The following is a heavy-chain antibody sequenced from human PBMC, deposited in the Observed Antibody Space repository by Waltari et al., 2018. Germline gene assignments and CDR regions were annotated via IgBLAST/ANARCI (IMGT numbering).Heavy chain of an antibody. CDR1: GFTFSNYA. D-gene: IGHD2-2*01. CDR2: IWYDGSNK. V-gene: IGHV3-33*06. Sequence: QVQLVESGGGVVQPGRSLRLSCAASGFTFSNYAMTWVRQTPGKGLEWVAIIWYDGSNKYSADSVKGRFSISRDNVKKTLYLQMDSLRVEDTAVYYCAKDRSSSASCYDYWGQGTLVTVSS. CDR3: AKDRSSSASCYDY. J-gene: IGHJ4*02.